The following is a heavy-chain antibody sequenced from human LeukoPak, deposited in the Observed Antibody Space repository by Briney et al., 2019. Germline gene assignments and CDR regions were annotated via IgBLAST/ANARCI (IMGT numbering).Heavy chain of an antibody. V-gene: IGHV5-51*01. J-gene: IGHJ4*02. D-gene: IGHD1-26*01. CDR2: IYPGDPDT. CDR3: VRPLVGATYYFDY. Sequence: GESLKISCKGSGYSFTSYWIGWVRQMPGKGLEWMGIIYPGDPDTRYSPSFQGQVTISADKSISTAYLQWSSLKASDTAMYYCVRPLVGATYYFDYWGQGTLVTVSS. CDR1: GYSFTSYW.